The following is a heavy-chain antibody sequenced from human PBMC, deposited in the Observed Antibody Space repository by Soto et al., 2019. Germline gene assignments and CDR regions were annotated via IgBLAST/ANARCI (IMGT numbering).Heavy chain of an antibody. Sequence: PGGSLRLSCAASGFTFSSYSMNWVRQAPGKGLEWVSYISSSGSTIYYADSVKGRFTISRDNAKNSLYLQMNSLRAEDTAVYYCAREYDFWSGYYYYGMDVWGQGTTVTVSS. V-gene: IGHV3-48*04. J-gene: IGHJ6*02. CDR1: GFTFSSYS. D-gene: IGHD3-3*01. CDR2: ISSSGSTI. CDR3: AREYDFWSGYYYYGMDV.